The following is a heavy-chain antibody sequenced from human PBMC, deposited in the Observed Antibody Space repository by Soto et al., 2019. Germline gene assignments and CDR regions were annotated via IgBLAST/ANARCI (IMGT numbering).Heavy chain of an antibody. D-gene: IGHD3-3*01. J-gene: IGHJ6*03. CDR3: ARGRGFDTIFGVVTPPPGYYMDV. V-gene: IGHV1-2*04. Sequence: GASSEGLCKASGYTFTGYYMHWVRQAPEQGLEWMGWINPNSGGTNYAQKFQGWVTMTRDTSISTAYMELSRLRSDDTAVYYCARGRGFDTIFGVVTPPPGYYMDVWGKGTTVTVSS. CDR1: GYTFTGYY. CDR2: INPNSGGT.